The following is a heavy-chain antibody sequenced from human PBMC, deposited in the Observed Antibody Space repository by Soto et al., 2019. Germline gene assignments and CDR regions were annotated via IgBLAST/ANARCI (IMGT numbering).Heavy chain of an antibody. CDR2: VNACNGHT. D-gene: IGHD3-22*01. Sequence: ASVKVSCKASGYFFTSYVINWVRQAPGQGVEWMGWVNACNGHTKYSQKFQGRVTITRDTSASTAYMELSSLRSEDTAVYYCARDPYYDSSGYYYGGWFDPWGQGTLVTVSS. CDR3: ARDPYYDSSGYYYGGWFDP. V-gene: IGHV1-3*01. CDR1: GYFFTSYV. J-gene: IGHJ5*02.